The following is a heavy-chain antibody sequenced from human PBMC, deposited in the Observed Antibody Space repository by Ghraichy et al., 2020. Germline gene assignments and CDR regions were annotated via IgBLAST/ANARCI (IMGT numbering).Heavy chain of an antibody. CDR2: IYPGDSDT. Sequence: GGSLRLSCKGSGYSFTSYWIGWVRQMPGKGLEWMGIIYPGDSDTRYSPSFQGQVTISADKSISTAYLQWSSLKASDTTMYYCARRRGELRGLKRAFDIWGQGTMVTVSS. D-gene: IGHD1-26*01. V-gene: IGHV5-51*01. CDR3: ARRRGELRGLKRAFDI. CDR1: GYSFTSYW. J-gene: IGHJ3*02.